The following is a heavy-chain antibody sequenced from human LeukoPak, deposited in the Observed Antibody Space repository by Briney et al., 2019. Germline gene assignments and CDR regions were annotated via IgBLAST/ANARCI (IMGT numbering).Heavy chain of an antibody. V-gene: IGHV4-30-4*01. Sequence: SETLSLTCTVSGGSISSGDYYWSWIRQPPGKGLEWIGYIYYSGSTYYNPSLKSRVTISVDTSKNQFSLKLSSVTAADTAVHYCARTPLFDIVVVPAAIFDYWGQGTLVTVSS. D-gene: IGHD2-2*01. J-gene: IGHJ4*02. CDR1: GGSISSGDYY. CDR3: ARTPLFDIVVVPAAIFDY. CDR2: IYYSGST.